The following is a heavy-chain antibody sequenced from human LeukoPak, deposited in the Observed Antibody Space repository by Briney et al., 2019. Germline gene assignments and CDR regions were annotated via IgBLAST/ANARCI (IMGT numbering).Heavy chain of an antibody. V-gene: IGHV1-69*13. CDR2: IIPIFGTA. CDR3: ASKSYYDFWSGYEHYYYYGMDV. J-gene: IGHJ6*02. D-gene: IGHD3-3*01. Sequence: SVKVSCKASGGTFISYAISWVRQAPGQGLEWMGGIIPIFGTANYAQKFQGRVTITADESTSTAYMELSSLRSEDTAVYYCASKSYYDFWSGYEHYYYYGMDVWGQGTTVTVSS. CDR1: GGTFISYA.